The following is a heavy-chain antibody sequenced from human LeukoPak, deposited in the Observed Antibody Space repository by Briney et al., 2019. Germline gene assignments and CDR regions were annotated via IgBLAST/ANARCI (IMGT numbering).Heavy chain of an antibody. CDR2: ISFDETKK. J-gene: IGHJ4*02. CDR3: ARMKVIKGASLDY. CDR1: GFSFSKYA. D-gene: IGHD2/OR15-2a*01. V-gene: IGHV3-30-3*01. Sequence: GGSLRLSCAASGFSFSKYAMHWVRQAPGKGLEWVAVISFDETKKYYADSVKGRFTISRDNSNNTLFLQMNSLKTDDTAVYFCARMKVIKGASLDYWGQGSLVTVSS.